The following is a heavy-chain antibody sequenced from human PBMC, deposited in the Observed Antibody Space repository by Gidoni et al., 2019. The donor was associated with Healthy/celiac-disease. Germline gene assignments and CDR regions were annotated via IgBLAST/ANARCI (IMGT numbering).Heavy chain of an antibody. J-gene: IGHJ3*02. CDR2: ISGSGGST. Sequence: EVQLLESGGGLVQPGGSLSLSCAASGFTFSSYAMSWVRQAPGQGLEWVSAISGSGGSTYYADSVKGRFTISRDNSKNTLYLQMNSLRAEDTAVYFCANVYDAFDIWGQWTMVPLSS. V-gene: IGHV3-23*01. CDR1: GFTFSSYA. CDR3: ANVYDAFDI. D-gene: IGHD1-20*01.